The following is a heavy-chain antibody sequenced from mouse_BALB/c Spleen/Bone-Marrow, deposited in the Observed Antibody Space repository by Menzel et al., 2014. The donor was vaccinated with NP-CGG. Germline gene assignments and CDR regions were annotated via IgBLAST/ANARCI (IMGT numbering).Heavy chain of an antibody. CDR2: IRNKANGYTT. V-gene: IGHV7-3*02. CDR3: ARDVGNYVRFAY. J-gene: IGHJ3*01. CDR1: GFTFTDYY. Sequence: EVKLQESGGGLVQPGGSLRLSCATSGFTFTDYYMSWVRQPPGKALEWLGFIRNKANGYTTEYSASVKGRFTISRDNSQGILYLQMNTLRAEDSATYYCARDVGNYVRFAYWGQGTLVTVSA. D-gene: IGHD2-1*01.